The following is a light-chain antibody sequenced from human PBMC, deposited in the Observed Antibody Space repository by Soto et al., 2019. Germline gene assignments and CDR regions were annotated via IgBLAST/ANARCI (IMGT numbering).Light chain of an antibody. V-gene: IGKV1-39*01. CDR2: GGA. CDR1: QDIRDD. J-gene: IGKJ1*01. Sequence: DIHMTQSPSSLVASVGDRVTIACRASQDIRDDINWYVQKPGGAPKLLVYGGARLQTGVPSRFRGSGYGTDFTLTVINLHPEDFGVYFCQHSDSFPWTFGRGT. CDR3: QHSDSFPWT.